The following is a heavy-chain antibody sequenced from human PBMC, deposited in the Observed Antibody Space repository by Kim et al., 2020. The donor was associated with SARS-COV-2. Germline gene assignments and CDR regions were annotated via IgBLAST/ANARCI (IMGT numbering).Heavy chain of an antibody. V-gene: IGHV1-8*01. D-gene: IGHD2-2*01. J-gene: IGHJ5*02. Sequence: EYAQKVQGRVTLTRDTSITTAYMELSSLTSEDTAVYYCASLGYCPATSCPWGQGTLVTVSS. CDR3: ASLGYCPATSCP.